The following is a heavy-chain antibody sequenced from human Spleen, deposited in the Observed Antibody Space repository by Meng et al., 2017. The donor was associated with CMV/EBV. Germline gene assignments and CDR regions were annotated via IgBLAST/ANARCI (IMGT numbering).Heavy chain of an antibody. D-gene: IGHD3-3*01. CDR1: GFICSTYW. Sequence: LSCAGSGFICSTYWMHWVRQVPGKGLVWVSRISSDGSSTSYADSVKGRFTISRDNAKNTLYLQMNSLRAEDTAVYYCATGSGSPWRYWGQGTLVTVSS. V-gene: IGHV3-74*01. J-gene: IGHJ4*02. CDR2: ISSDGSST. CDR3: ATGSGSPWRY.